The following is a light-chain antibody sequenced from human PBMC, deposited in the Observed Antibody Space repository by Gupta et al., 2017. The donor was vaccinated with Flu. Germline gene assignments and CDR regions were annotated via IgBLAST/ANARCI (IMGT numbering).Light chain of an antibody. CDR1: NVGYKC. CDR2: DVS. CDR3: QVCDSSSDHQV. J-gene: IGLJ2*01. Sequence: TASISTRGNNVGYKCVPWYQQNPGQAPVLVVYDVSDRPSGIPKRFSGSKSGNTASLTISRVEAGDEADYYCQVCDSSSDHQVFGGGTKLTVL. V-gene: IGLV3-21*02.